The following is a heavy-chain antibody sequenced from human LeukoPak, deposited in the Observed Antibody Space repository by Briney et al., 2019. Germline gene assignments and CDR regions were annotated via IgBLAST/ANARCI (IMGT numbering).Heavy chain of an antibody. CDR2: ISSSGSAI. Sequence: GGSLRLSCAASGFTFSSYEMHWVRQAPGEGLEWGSYISSSGSAIFYADSVKGRFTISRDNAKNSLYLQMNSLRAEDTAVYYCARGRYDFWSRLQTRPSDVWGQGTTVTVSS. J-gene: IGHJ6*02. V-gene: IGHV3-48*03. CDR3: ARGRYDFWSRLQTRPSDV. D-gene: IGHD3-3*01. CDR1: GFTFSSYE.